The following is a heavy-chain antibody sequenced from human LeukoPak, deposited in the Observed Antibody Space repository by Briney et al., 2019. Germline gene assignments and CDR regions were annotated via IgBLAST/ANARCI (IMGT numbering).Heavy chain of an antibody. V-gene: IGHV1-2*02. CDR1: GFTFSGYY. D-gene: IGHD3-10*01. J-gene: IGHJ4*02. Sequence: GASVKVSCKASGFTFSGYYMHWVRQAPGQGLEWMAWISPNSGGTNYVQKLQGRVTVTRDTSISTDYMEISGLTSDDTALYYCAREPSGSGGYDYWGQGTLVTVSS. CDR2: ISPNSGGT. CDR3: AREPSGSGGYDY.